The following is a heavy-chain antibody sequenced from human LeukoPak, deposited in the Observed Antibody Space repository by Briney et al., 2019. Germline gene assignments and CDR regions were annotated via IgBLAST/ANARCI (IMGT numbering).Heavy chain of an antibody. D-gene: IGHD6-19*01. Sequence: PGGSLTLSCAASGFTFGNYAMSWVRQAPGKGLEGVSCVSGSGTTTYYADSVKGRFTIYRDNSKNTLFLQMNSLRADDTAVYYCATPGQWPVYFDYWGPGTLVTVSS. J-gene: IGHJ4*02. CDR1: GFTFGNYA. CDR3: ATPGQWPVYFDY. CDR2: VSGSGTTT. V-gene: IGHV3-23*01.